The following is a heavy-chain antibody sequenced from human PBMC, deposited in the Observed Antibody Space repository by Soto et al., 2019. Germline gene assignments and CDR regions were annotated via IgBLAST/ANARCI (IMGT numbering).Heavy chain of an antibody. D-gene: IGHD6-19*01. V-gene: IGHV3-30*18. Sequence: GGSLRLSCAASGFTFSSYDMHWVRQAPGKGLEWVSVISYDGSNRYSADSVKGRFTISRDSSKNTLYLQMNSLRAEDTAVYYCAKGREGISVAGPFDYWGQGTLVTVSS. CDR1: GFTFSSYD. J-gene: IGHJ4*02. CDR3: AKGREGISVAGPFDY. CDR2: ISYDGSNR.